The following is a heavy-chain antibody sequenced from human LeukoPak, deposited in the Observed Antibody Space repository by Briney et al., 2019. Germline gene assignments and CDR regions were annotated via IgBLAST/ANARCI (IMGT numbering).Heavy chain of an antibody. J-gene: IGHJ4*02. CDR2: INPNSGGT. CDR3: ARDPTVTTVPFYFDY. V-gene: IGHV1-2*02. Sequence: KPGASMKVSCKASGYAFTDSFIHWVRQAPGQGLEWMGWINPNSGGTNCAQKFQGRVTMTRDTSISTAYMELSRLRSDDTAVYYCARDPTVTTVPFYFDYWGQGTLVTVSS. D-gene: IGHD4-17*01. CDR1: GYAFTDSF.